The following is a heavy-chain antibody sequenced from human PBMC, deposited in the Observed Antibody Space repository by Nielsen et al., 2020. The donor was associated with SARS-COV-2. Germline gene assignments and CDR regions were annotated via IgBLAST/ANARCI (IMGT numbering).Heavy chain of an antibody. CDR2: ISSSGSTI. J-gene: IGHJ4*02. D-gene: IGHD4-23*01. V-gene: IGHV3-11*01. CDR3: ARAGNHYGGRARGFYFDY. Sequence: WIRQPPGKGLEWVSYISSSGSTIYYADSVKGRFTISRDNAKNSLYLQMNSLRAEDTAVYHCARAGNHYGGRARGFYFDYWGQGTLVTVSS.